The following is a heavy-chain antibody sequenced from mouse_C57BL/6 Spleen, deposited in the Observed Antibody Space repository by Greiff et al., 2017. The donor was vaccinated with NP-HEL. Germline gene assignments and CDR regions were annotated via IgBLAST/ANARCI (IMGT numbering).Heavy chain of an antibody. CDR1: GYAFSSSW. J-gene: IGHJ2*01. CDR2: IYPGDGDT. D-gene: IGHD2-1*01. Sequence: VQLQESGPELVKPGASVKISCKASGYAFSSSWMNWVKQRPGKGLEWIGRIYPGDGDTNYNGKFKGKATLTADKSSSTAYMQLSSLTSEDSAVFFCASLYYGNSYYFDYWGQGTTLTVSS. CDR3: ASLYYGNSYYFDY. V-gene: IGHV1-82*01.